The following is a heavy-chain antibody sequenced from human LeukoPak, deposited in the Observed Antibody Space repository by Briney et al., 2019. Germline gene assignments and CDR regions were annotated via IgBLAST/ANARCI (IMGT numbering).Heavy chain of an antibody. D-gene: IGHD2-15*01. CDR1: GFTFSGFW. V-gene: IGHV3-7*03. Sequence: PGGSLRLSCAVSGFTFSGFWMSWSRQAPGKGLEWVASINSDGSEGYYADVVKGRFTISRDNAKNSLYLQINSLRAEDTAVYYCARDHPEVVDAQSGIDPWGQGTQVTVSS. CDR3: ARDHPEVVDAQSGIDP. J-gene: IGHJ5*02. CDR2: INSDGSEG.